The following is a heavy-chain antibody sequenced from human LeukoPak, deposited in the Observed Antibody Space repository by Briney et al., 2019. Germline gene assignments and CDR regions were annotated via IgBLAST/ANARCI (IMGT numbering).Heavy chain of an antibody. D-gene: IGHD3-3*01. CDR2: IAADDAS. V-gene: IGHV3-23*01. J-gene: IGHJ4*02. Sequence: PGGSLTLSCAASDSSFRSHDMSWVRQTSAKGLEWVSSIAADDASFYADSVRGRFTISRDKSQNILYLQMKRLRADDTAIYYCAKGPNFYSWRALDYWGQGSLVTVSS. CDR3: AKGPNFYSWRALDY. CDR1: DSSFRSHD.